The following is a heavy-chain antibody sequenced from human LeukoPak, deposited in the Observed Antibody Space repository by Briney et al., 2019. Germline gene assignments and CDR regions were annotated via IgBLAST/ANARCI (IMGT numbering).Heavy chain of an antibody. CDR1: GYTFTSYG. V-gene: IGHV1-69*13. CDR2: IIPIFGTA. D-gene: IGHD2-2*01. J-gene: IGHJ6*03. Sequence: SVKVSCKASGYTFTSYGISWVRQAPGQGLEWMGGIIPIFGTANYAQKFQGRVTIPADESTSTAYMELSSLRSEDTAVYYCARAHVVPAAIWRSYYYYYMDVWGKGTTVTVSS. CDR3: ARAHVVPAAIWRSYYYYYMDV.